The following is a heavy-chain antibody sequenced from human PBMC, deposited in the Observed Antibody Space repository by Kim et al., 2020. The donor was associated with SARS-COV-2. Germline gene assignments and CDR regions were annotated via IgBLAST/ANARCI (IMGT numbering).Heavy chain of an antibody. CDR1: GGTFSSYA. Sequence: SVKVSCKASGGTFSSYAISWVRQAPGQGLEWMGGIIPIFGTANYAQKFQGRVTITADESTSTAYMELSSLRSEDTAVYYCAREYQGGYDPKWGGDAFDIWGQGTMVTVSS. V-gene: IGHV1-69*13. CDR3: AREYQGGYDPKWGGDAFDI. CDR2: IIPIFGTA. D-gene: IGHD5-12*01. J-gene: IGHJ3*02.